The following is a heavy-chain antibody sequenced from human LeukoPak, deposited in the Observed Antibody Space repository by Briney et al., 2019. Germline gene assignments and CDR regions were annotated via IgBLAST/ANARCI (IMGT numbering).Heavy chain of an antibody. CDR1: GGSFSGYY. J-gene: IGHJ5*02. Sequence: PSETLSLTCAVYGGSFSGYYWSWIRQPPGKGLEWIGEINHSGSTNYNPSLKSRVTISVDTSKNQFSLKLSSVTAADTAVYYCARFGWANWFDPWGQGTLVTVSS. CDR2: INHSGST. CDR3: ARFGWANWFDP. V-gene: IGHV4-34*01. D-gene: IGHD3-10*01.